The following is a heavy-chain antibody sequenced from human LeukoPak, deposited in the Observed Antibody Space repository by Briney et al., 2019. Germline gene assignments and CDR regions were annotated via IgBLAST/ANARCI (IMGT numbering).Heavy chain of an antibody. CDR2: INSDGRTT. J-gene: IGHJ4*02. Sequence: GGSLRLSFAASGFTFGAHWMHWVRQTPGKGLVWVSRINSDGRTTAYADSVKGRFTISRDNSKNTLFLEINNLRAEDTAVYYCVAGQNYRFDYWGQGTLVTVSS. D-gene: IGHD1-7*01. CDR3: VAGQNYRFDY. V-gene: IGHV3-74*01. CDR1: GFTFGAHW.